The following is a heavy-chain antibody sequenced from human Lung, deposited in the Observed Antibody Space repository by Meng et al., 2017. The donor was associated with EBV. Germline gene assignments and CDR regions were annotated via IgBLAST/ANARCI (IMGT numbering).Heavy chain of an antibody. Sequence: QEQRQGWGATLSNPLETLFLTWAVYSGSFRCYAWSRLRPPPGKERGWIGENNRSSSSNYTPSIRSRVTISVATSKNQFYLKMSSVTAADTALYYCARAVDTDYFDYWGQGTLVTVSS. CDR2: NNRSSSS. V-gene: IGHV4-34*01. J-gene: IGHJ4*02. CDR3: ARAVDTDYFDY. D-gene: IGHD5-18*01. CDR1: SGSFRCYA.